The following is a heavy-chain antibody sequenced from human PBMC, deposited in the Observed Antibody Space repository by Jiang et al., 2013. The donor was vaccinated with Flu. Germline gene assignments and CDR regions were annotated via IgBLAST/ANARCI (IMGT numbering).Heavy chain of an antibody. CDR1: GFSLSTSGVG. V-gene: IGHV2-5*02. Sequence: KPTQTLTLTCTFSGFSLSTSGVGVGWIRQPPGKALEWLALIYWDDDKRYSPSLKSRLTITKDTSKNQVVLTMTNMDPVDTATYYCAHRLTYYDILTGYSKQSYYFDYWGQGTLVTVSS. CDR3: AHRLTYYDILTGYSKQSYYFDY. J-gene: IGHJ4*02. CDR2: IYWDDDK. D-gene: IGHD3-9*01.